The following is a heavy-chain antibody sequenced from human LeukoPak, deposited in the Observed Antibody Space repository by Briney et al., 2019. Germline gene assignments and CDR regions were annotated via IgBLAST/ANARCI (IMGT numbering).Heavy chain of an antibody. CDR3: AKVWDYSKRAYDY. J-gene: IGHJ4*02. Sequence: GGSLRLSCAASGFTFTTYAMTWVRQAPGKGLEWVSTISASGTTTYYGDSVKGRFTVSRDKSNSTVYLQMTSLSADDTAVYYCAKVWDYSKRAYDYWGQGTLVTVSS. CDR1: GFTFTTYA. CDR2: ISASGTTT. D-gene: IGHD4-11*01. V-gene: IGHV3-23*01.